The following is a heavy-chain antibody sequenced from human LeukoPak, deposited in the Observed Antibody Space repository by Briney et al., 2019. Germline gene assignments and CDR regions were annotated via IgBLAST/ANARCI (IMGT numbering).Heavy chain of an antibody. Sequence: SETLSLTCTVSGGSISSYYWSWIRQPPGKGLEWIGYIYYSGSTNYNPSLKSRVTISVDTSKNQFSLKLSSVTAADTAVYYCARVPTYYYDSSGYLPYYYYGMDVWAKGPRSPSP. CDR2: IYYSGST. D-gene: IGHD3-22*01. J-gene: IGHJ6*02. CDR1: GGSISSYY. V-gene: IGHV4-59*01. CDR3: ARVPTYYYDSSGYLPYYYYGMDV.